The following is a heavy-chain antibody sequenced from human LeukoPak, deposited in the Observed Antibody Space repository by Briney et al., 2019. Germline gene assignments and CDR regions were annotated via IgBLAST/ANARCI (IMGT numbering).Heavy chain of an antibody. V-gene: IGHV4-30-4*02. CDR2: IYYSGST. CDR3: ARETPGAGHFDY. CDR1: GGSISSGDYY. J-gene: IGHJ4*02. Sequence: SETLSLTCTVSGGSISSGDYYWSWIRQPPGKGLEWIGYIYYSGSTYYNPSLKSRVTISVDTSKNQFSLKLTAVTAADTAVYYCARETPGAGHFDYWGQGSLVTVSS. D-gene: IGHD7-27*01.